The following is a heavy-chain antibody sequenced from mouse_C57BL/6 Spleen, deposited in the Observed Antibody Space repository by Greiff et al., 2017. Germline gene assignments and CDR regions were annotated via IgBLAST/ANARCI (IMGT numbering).Heavy chain of an antibody. D-gene: IGHD4-1*01. J-gene: IGHJ4*01. CDR2: ISYDGSN. V-gene: IGHV3-6*01. CDR3: ARDGATGNYAMDY. Sequence: EVQRVESGPGLVKPSQSLSLTCSVTGYSITSGYYWNWIRQFPGNKLEWMGYISYDGSNNYNPSLKNRISITRDTSKNQFFLKLNSVTTEDTATYYCARDGATGNYAMDYWGQGTSVTVSS. CDR1: GYSITSGYY.